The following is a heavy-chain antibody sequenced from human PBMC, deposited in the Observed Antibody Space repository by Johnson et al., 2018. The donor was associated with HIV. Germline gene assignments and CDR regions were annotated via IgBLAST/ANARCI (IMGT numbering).Heavy chain of an antibody. CDR3: ARDGSQLADAFDI. Sequence: QVQLVESGGGFVKPGGSLRLSCAAPGFTFSSYAMSWVRQAPGKGLEWVAVISYDGNHKYYADSVKGRVTISRDNSKNTLYLQMNSLRAEDTAVYSCARDGSQLADAFDIWGQGTMVTVSA. D-gene: IGHD6-6*01. CDR2: ISYDGNHK. CDR1: GFTFSSYA. J-gene: IGHJ3*02. V-gene: IGHV3-30*03.